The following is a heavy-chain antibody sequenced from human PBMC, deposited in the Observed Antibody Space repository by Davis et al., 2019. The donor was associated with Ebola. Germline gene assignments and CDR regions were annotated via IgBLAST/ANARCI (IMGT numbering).Heavy chain of an antibody. J-gene: IGHJ4*02. V-gene: IGHV1-69*13. CDR3: ASNFLGFSSPAY. CDR1: GYTFTSYG. CDR2: IIPIFGTA. Sequence: AASVKVSCKASGYTFTSYGISWVRQAPGQGLEWMGGIIPIFGTANYAQKFQGRVTITADESTSTAYMELSSLRSEDTAVYYCASNFLGFSSPAYWGQGTLVTVSS. D-gene: IGHD6-13*01.